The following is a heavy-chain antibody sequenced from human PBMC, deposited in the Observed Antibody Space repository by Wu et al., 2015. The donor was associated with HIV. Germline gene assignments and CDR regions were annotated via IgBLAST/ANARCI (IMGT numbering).Heavy chain of an antibody. D-gene: IGHD3-10*01. CDR2: IIPIFGTA. CDR3: ASETLSGNLRASYGSGTGYYFDY. V-gene: IGHV1-69*13. CDR1: GGTFGSYA. J-gene: IGHJ4*02. Sequence: QVQLVQSGAEVKKPGSSVKVSCKASGGTFGSYAISWVRQAPGQGLEWMGRIIPIFGTANYAQKFQGRVTITADESTSTAYMELSSLRSEDTAVYYCASETLSGNLRASYGSGTGYYFDYWGQGTLVTVSS.